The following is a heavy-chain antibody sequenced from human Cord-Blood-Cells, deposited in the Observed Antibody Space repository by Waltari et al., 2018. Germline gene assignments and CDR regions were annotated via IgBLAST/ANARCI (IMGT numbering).Heavy chain of an antibody. D-gene: IGHD3-10*01. J-gene: IGHJ6*02. CDR3: ASQSRITMVRGNYGMDV. CDR1: GYSFTSYW. V-gene: IGHV5-10-1*01. CDR2: IDPSDSYP. Sequence: EVQLVQSGAEVKKPGESLRISCKGSGYSFTSYWISWVRQMPGKGLEWMGRIDPSDSYPNYSPSFQGHVTISADKSISTAYLQWSSLKASDTAMYYCASQSRITMVRGNYGMDVWGQGTTVTVSS.